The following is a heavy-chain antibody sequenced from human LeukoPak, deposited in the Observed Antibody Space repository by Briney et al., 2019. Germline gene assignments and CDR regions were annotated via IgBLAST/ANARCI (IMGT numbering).Heavy chain of an antibody. V-gene: IGHV3-74*01. CDR3: TRNPGMDV. CDR1: GFTFSTYW. J-gene: IGHJ6*02. CDR2: INGDGSSS. Sequence: PGGSLRLSCAASGFTFSTYWMHWVRQAPGKGLVWVSRINGDGSSSTYAGSVKGRFTISRDNAKNTLYLQMNSLRTEDTAVYYCTRNPGMDVWGQGTTVTVSS.